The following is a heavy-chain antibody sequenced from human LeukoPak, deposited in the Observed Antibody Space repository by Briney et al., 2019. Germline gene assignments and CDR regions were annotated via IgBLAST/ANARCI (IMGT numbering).Heavy chain of an antibody. CDR3: ARGGRGAPTDY. CDR2: INHSGST. CDR1: GGSFSGYY. Sequence: PSETLSLTCAVYGGSFSGYYWSWIRQPPGKGLEWIGEINHSGSTNYNPSLKSRVTISVDTSKNQFSLKLSSVTAADTAVHYCARGGRGAPTDYWGQGTLVTVSS. V-gene: IGHV4-34*01. D-gene: IGHD1-26*01. J-gene: IGHJ4*02.